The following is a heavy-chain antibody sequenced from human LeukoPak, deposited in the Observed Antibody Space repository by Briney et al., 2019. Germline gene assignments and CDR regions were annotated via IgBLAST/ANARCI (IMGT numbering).Heavy chain of an antibody. CDR2: ISGSGDRS. V-gene: IGHV3-23*01. Sequence: SGGSLRLSCTASGFTFNTYAMSWVRQPPGKGLEWVSAISGSGDRSKCADSLKGRFTISRDNSKNTLYLQMDSLRAEDTAVYYCANLPLSSGWYVDGMDVWGQGTTVSVSS. CDR3: ANLPLSSGWYVDGMDV. CDR1: GFTFNTYA. J-gene: IGHJ6*02. D-gene: IGHD6-19*01.